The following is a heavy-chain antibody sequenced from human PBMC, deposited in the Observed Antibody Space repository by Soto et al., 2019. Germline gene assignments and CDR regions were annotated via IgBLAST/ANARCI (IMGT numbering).Heavy chain of an antibody. CDR3: ARAGMGATNDFDY. J-gene: IGHJ4*02. D-gene: IGHD1-26*01. CDR1: GYTFTIYG. CDR2: ISAYNGNT. V-gene: IGHV1-18*01. Sequence: ASLKVACKASGYTFTIYGSSWVRQTPGQGLEWMGWISAYNGNTNYAQKLQGRVTMTTDTSTSTAYMELRSLRSDDTAVYYCARAGMGATNDFDYWGQGTLVTVSS.